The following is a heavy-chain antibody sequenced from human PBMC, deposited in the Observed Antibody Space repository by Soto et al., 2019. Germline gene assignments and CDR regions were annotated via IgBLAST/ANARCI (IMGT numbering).Heavy chain of an antibody. CDR1: GYAITSGYY. CDR2: IYHSGST. D-gene: IGHD1-26*01. Sequence: PSQNLPLTRSFSGYAITSGYYWGGIRQPPGQGLEWIGSIYHSGSTYYNPSLKSRVTISVDTSKNQFSLKLSSVTAADTAAYYCARQKRHYCTRLDSDLWCR. V-gene: IGHV4-38-2*01. CDR3: ARQKRHYCTRLDSDL. J-gene: IGHJ2*01.